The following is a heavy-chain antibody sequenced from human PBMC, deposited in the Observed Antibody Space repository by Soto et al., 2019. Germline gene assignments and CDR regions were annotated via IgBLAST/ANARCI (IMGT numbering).Heavy chain of an antibody. CDR2: ISGSGGST. J-gene: IGHJ4*02. CDR1: GFTFSSYA. V-gene: IGHV3-23*01. Sequence: PGGSLRLSCAASGFTFSSYAMSWVRQAPGKGLEWVSAISGSGGSTYYADSVKGRFTISRDNSKNTLYLQMNSLRAEDTAVYYCAKASEFSDIVVVVAANYFDYWGQGTLVTVSS. CDR3: AKASEFSDIVVVVAANYFDY. D-gene: IGHD2-15*01.